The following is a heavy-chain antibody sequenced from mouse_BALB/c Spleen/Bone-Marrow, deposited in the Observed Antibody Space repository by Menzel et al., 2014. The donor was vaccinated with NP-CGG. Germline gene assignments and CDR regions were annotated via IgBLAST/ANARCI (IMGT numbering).Heavy chain of an antibody. D-gene: IGHD2-2*01. J-gene: IGHJ1*01. CDR2: IHPSDSET. CDR3: ARRDYGYDRDWYFDV. Sequence: QVHVKQSGAELVRPGASVKLSCKASGYSFTSYWMNWVKQRPGQGLEWIGMIHPSDSETRLNQKFKDKATLTADKSSSTAYMQLSSPTSEDSAVYYCARRDYGYDRDWYFDVWGAGTPVTVSS. V-gene: IGHV1-61*01. CDR1: GYSFTSYW.